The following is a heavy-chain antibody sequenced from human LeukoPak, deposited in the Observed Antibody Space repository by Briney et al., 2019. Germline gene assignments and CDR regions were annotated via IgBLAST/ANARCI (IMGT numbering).Heavy chain of an antibody. Sequence: GASVKVSCKASGGTFSSYAISWVRQAPGQGLEWMGGIIPIFGTANYAQKFQGRVTITADESTSTAYMELSSLRSEDTAVYYCARASRASMLELRPLDAFDVWGQGTMVTVSS. V-gene: IGHV1-69*13. J-gene: IGHJ3*01. D-gene: IGHD1-7*01. CDR1: GGTFSSYA. CDR3: ARASRASMLELRPLDAFDV. CDR2: IIPIFGTA.